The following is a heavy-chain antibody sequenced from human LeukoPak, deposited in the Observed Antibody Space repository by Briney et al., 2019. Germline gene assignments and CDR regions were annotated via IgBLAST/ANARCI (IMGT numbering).Heavy chain of an antibody. J-gene: IGHJ5*02. CDR2: TYYRSKWYN. CDR1: GDSVSDNSAT. Sequence: SQTLSLTCAISGDSVSDNSATWNWIRQSPSRGLEWLGRTYYRSKWYNDYAASVKSRITFNADTSRNQFSLHLNSVTPEDTAVYYCARGSAVTGMPSDPWGQGILVTVSS. D-gene: IGHD6-19*01. CDR3: ARGSAVTGMPSDP. V-gene: IGHV6-1*01.